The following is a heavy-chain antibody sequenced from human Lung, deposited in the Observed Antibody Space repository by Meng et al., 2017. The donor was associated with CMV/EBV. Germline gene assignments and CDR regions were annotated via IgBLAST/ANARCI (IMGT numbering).Heavy chain of an antibody. V-gene: IGHV1-2*02. J-gene: IGHJ5*02. CDR1: GYTFTGYY. D-gene: IGHD2-2*01. CDR2: INPNSGGT. CDR3: ARGVGYCSSTSCQVGFDP. Sequence: ASVKVSXKASGYTFTGYYMHWVRQAPGQGLEWMGWINPNSGGTNYAQKFQGRVTMTRDTSISTAYMELSRLRSDDTAEYYCARGVGYCSSTSCQVGFDPWGQGTLVTVSS.